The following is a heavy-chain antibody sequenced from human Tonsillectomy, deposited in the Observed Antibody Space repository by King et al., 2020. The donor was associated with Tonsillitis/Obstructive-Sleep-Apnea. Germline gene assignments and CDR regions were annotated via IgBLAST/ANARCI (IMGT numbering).Heavy chain of an antibody. Sequence: QLQESGPGLVKPSETLSLTCTVSGGSISISSYYWGWIRQPPGKGLEWIGSIYYSGSTYYNPSLKSRVTISVDTSKNQFSLKLSSVTAADTAVYYCAREEYCSSTSCSTNNWFDPWGQGTLVTVSS. CDR1: GGSISISSYY. D-gene: IGHD2-2*01. CDR2: IYYSGST. J-gene: IGHJ5*02. CDR3: AREEYCSSTSCSTNNWFDP. V-gene: IGHV4-39*02.